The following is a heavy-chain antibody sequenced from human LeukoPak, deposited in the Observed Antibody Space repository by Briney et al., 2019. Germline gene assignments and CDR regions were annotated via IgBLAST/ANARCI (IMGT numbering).Heavy chain of an antibody. V-gene: IGHV3-30-3*01. CDR3: ARDDYDPYYYYGMDV. CDR1: GFTFSTYA. J-gene: IGHJ6*02. D-gene: IGHD4-17*01. Sequence: PGRSLRLSCAASGFTFSTYAMDWVRQAPGKGLEWVAIISSDGTIENYADSVRGRFSISRDNSKDTLFLQMSSLRIEDTAVYYCARDDYDPYYYYGMDVWGQGTTVTVSS. CDR2: ISSDGTIE.